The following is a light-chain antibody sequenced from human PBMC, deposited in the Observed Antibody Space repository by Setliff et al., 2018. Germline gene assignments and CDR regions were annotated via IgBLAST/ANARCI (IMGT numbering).Light chain of an antibody. CDR3: NAYTSGSTYV. J-gene: IGLJ1*01. Sequence: SVLTQPPSASGSPGQSVTISCTGTSNDVWGHNYVSWYQQHPGKAPKLIIYAVSDRPSGVSNRFSGSKSGNTASLTISGLQTEDEADYYCNAYTSGSTYVFGTGTKVNVL. CDR2: AVS. V-gene: IGLV2-14*03. CDR1: SNDVWGHNY.